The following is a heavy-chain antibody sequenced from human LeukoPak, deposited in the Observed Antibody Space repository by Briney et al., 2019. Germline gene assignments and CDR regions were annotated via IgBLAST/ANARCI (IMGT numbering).Heavy chain of an antibody. CDR2: ISSSSTTI. V-gene: IGHV3-11*04. CDR3: AKRGRDDLLTYYFDY. D-gene: IGHD1-1*01. J-gene: IGHJ4*02. Sequence: KPGGSLRLSCAASGFSFSDYHMSWIRQAPGKGLEWVSYISSSSTTIYYADSVKGRFTISRDNAKNSLYLQMNSLTAEDTAVYYCAKRGRDDLLTYYFDYWGQGTLVTVSS. CDR1: GFSFSDYH.